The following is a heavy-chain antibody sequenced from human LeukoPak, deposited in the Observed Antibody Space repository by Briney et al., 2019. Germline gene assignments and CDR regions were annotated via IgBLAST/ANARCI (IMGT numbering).Heavy chain of an antibody. CDR2: IKLDGSEK. V-gene: IGHV3-7*01. Sequence: GGSLRLSCVASGFTFGKYWMSWVRQAPGKGLEWVANIKLDGSEKNYVDSVKGRFTISRDNTKNSLYLQMNSLRAEDTAVFYCAKGQNVDTASLDYWGQGTLVTVSS. CDR3: AKGQNVDTASLDY. CDR1: GFTFGKYW. D-gene: IGHD5-18*01. J-gene: IGHJ4*02.